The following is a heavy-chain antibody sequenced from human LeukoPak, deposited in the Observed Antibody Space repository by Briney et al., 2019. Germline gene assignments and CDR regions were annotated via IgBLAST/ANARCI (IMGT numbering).Heavy chain of an antibody. Sequence: PGGSLRLSCAASGFTFSSYGMHWVRQAPGKGLEWVAVIWYDGSNKYYADSVKGRFTISRDNSKTTLYLQMNSLRAEDTAVYYCAKQAEYSSGWYRFNAFDIWGQGTMVTVSS. D-gene: IGHD6-19*01. V-gene: IGHV3-33*06. J-gene: IGHJ3*02. CDR1: GFTFSSYG. CDR3: AKQAEYSSGWYRFNAFDI. CDR2: IWYDGSNK.